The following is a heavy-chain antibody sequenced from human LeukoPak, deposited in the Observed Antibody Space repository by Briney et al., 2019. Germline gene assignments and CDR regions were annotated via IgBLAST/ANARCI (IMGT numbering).Heavy chain of an antibody. V-gene: IGHV4-39*01. CDR2: IYYSGST. CDR3: ARLYCSSTSCYQHGYVQH. CDR1: GGSTSSSSYY. J-gene: IGHJ1*01. Sequence: SETLSLTCTVSGGSTSSSSYYWGWIRQPPGKGLEWIGSIYYSGSTYYNPSLKSRVTISVDTSKNEFSLKLSSVTAADTAVYYCARLYCSSTSCYQHGYVQHWGQGTLVTVSS. D-gene: IGHD2-2*01.